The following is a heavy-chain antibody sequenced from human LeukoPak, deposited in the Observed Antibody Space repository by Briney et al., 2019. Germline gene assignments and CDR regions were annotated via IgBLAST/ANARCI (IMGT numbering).Heavy chain of an antibody. D-gene: IGHD6-13*01. CDR1: GVSISSYY. Sequence: SETLSLTCTVSGVSISSYYWSWIRQPPGKGLEWIGYIYYSGITDYNPSLKSRVTISVDTSKNQFSLRLTSVTAADTAIYFCAREHIASAGSFDFWGQGTLVTVSS. CDR3: AREHIASAGSFDF. J-gene: IGHJ4*02. V-gene: IGHV4-59*01. CDR2: IYYSGIT.